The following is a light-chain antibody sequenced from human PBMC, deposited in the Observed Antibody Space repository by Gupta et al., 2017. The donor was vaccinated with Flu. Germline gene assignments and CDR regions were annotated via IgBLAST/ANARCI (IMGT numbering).Light chain of an antibody. CDR2: LGS. CDR1: QSLLHGNGFND. V-gene: IGKV2-28*01. Sequence: EIVMTQSPLALSVTPGEPASISCRSSQSLLHGNGFNDLDWYLQKPGQSPQLLIYLGSNRASGVPDRFSGSRSGTDFTLTISSVEAEVFGIYYCMQALQYPRTFGQGTTLEIK. CDR3: MQALQYPRT. J-gene: IGKJ1*01.